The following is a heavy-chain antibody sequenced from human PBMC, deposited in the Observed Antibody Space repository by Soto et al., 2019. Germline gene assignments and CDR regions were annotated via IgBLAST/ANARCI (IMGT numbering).Heavy chain of an antibody. D-gene: IGHD1-26*01. CDR3: ARVRSGSYYPGYFDY. Sequence: QVQLVESGGGVVQPGRSLRLSCAASGFTFSSYAMHWVRQAPGKGLEWVAVISYDGSNKYYADSVKGRFTISRDNSKNTLYLQMNSLRAEDTAVYYCARVRSGSYYPGYFDYWGQGTLVTVSS. CDR1: GFTFSSYA. CDR2: ISYDGSNK. V-gene: IGHV3-30-3*01. J-gene: IGHJ4*02.